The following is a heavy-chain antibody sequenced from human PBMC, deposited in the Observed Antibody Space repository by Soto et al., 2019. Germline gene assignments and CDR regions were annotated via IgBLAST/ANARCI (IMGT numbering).Heavy chain of an antibody. CDR3: AKNGDFDYDAFDV. V-gene: IGHV3-23*01. D-gene: IGHD3-16*01. CDR1: DSTIRRYA. CDR2: ITGNSARI. Sequence: GGSLRLSCAASDSTIRRYAMSWVRQAPGKGLEWVSGITGNSARIYYADSVKGRFSISRDNSKNTLYLQMDTLRAEDTAVYYCAKNGDFDYDAFDVWGQGTVVTVSS. J-gene: IGHJ3*01.